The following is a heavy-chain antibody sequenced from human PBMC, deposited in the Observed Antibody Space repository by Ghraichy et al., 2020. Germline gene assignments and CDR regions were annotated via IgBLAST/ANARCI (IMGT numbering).Heavy chain of an antibody. CDR1: GFTFRRYA. Sequence: GGSLRLSCAASGFTFRRYAMSWVGQGPGKGLEWVSVISGSGGGTYFADSVKGRFTTSRDNSTNTLCLQMNSLRAEDTAVYYCAKLSSGDYDFWNGPLRSNYYHYMDVWGEGTTVTVS. CDR2: ISGSGGGT. J-gene: IGHJ6*03. CDR3: AKLSSGDYDFWNGPLRSNYYHYMDV. V-gene: IGHV3-23*01. D-gene: IGHD3-3*01.